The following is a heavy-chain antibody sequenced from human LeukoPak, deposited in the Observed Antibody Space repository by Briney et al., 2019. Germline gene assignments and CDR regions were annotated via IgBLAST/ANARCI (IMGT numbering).Heavy chain of an antibody. Sequence: GASVKVSCKASGYTLTSYYMHWVRQAPGQGLEWMGIINPSGGSTSYAQKFQGRVTMTRDTSTSTVYMELSSLRSEDTAVYYCARAEDFYYDRSGYYAPFDYWGQGTLVTVSS. D-gene: IGHD3-22*01. CDR1: GYTLTSYY. CDR3: ARAEDFYYDRSGYYAPFDY. J-gene: IGHJ4*02. V-gene: IGHV1-46*01. CDR2: INPSGGST.